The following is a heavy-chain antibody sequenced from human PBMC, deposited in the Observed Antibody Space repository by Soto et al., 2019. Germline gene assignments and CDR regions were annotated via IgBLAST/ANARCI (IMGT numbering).Heavy chain of an antibody. CDR3: AREWSVGATGYGMDV. CDR1: GFTFSSYA. CDR2: MSYDGTNE. D-gene: IGHD1-26*01. Sequence: GGSLRLSCAASGFTFSSYAMQWVRQAPGKGLEWVALMSYDGTNEYYADSVKGRFTISRDNSKNMLFLQINSLRSDDTAVYYCAREWSVGATGYGMDVWGQGTTVTVSS. V-gene: IGHV3-30*03. J-gene: IGHJ6*02.